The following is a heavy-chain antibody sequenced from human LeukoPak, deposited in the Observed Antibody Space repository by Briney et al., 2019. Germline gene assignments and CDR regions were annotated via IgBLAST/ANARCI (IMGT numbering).Heavy chain of an antibody. V-gene: IGHV3-66*01. J-gene: IGHJ3*02. Sequence: SGGSLRLSCAASGFTVSSNYMSWVRQAPGKGLGWVSVIYSGGSTYYADSVKGRFTISRDNSKNTLYLQMNSLRAEDTAVYYCARDLPYYYDSSGYSSDAFDIWGQGTMVTVSS. D-gene: IGHD3-22*01. CDR2: IYSGGST. CDR1: GFTVSSNY. CDR3: ARDLPYYYDSSGYSSDAFDI.